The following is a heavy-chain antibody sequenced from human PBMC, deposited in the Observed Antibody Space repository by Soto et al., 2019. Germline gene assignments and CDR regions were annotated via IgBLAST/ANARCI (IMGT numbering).Heavy chain of an antibody. J-gene: IGHJ6*02. CDR3: ARNHRSPFPAATGGYFYYALDV. Sequence: QVQLVQSGAEVKKPGSSVKVSCKASGGTFSSYALSWVRQAPGQGLEWMGGIIPSFGTANYAQKFQGRVTVTPDEFPSPGSLELSSLVSEDPAVYYCARNHRSPFPAATGGYFYYALDVWGQGTTVIVSS. CDR2: IIPSFGTA. CDR1: GGTFSSYA. V-gene: IGHV1-69*01. D-gene: IGHD2-2*01.